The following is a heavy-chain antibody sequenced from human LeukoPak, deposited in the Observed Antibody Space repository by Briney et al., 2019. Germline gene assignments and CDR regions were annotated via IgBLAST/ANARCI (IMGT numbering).Heavy chain of an antibody. J-gene: IGHJ3*02. CDR2: ISAYNGNT. V-gene: IGHV1-18*01. CDR3: ARGLWVPAVTSGAFDI. D-gene: IGHD2-2*01. CDR1: GYTFTSYG. Sequence: ASVKVSCKASGYTFTSYGISWVRQAPGQGLEWMGWISAYNGNTNYAQKLQGRVTMTTDTSTSTAYMELRSLRSDGTAVYYCARGLWVPAVTSGAFDIWGQGTMVTVSS.